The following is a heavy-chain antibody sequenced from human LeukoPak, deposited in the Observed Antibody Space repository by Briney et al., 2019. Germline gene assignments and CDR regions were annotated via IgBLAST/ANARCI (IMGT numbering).Heavy chain of an antibody. CDR3: ARGQDDRSGTFDY. Sequence: SGTLSLTCTVSGDSVSSGNYYLSWIRQPSGTGLDWITYMSPSGTTKYNPSLKSRVTTSVDTSRTQFSLRLSSVTAADTAVYYCARGQDDRSGTFDYWGQGILVTVSS. D-gene: IGHD3-22*01. J-gene: IGHJ4*02. CDR2: MSPSGTT. CDR1: GDSVSSGNYY. V-gene: IGHV4-61*01.